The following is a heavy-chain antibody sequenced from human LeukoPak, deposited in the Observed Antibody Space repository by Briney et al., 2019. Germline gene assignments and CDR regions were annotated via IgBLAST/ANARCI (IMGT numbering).Heavy chain of an antibody. V-gene: IGHV4-59*01. J-gene: IGHJ4*02. D-gene: IGHD2-21*02. Sequence: SETLSLTCSVSGASISSSYWSWIRQPPGKGLEWIGYIYYSGSTNYNPSLKSRVTISVDTSKNQFSLKLTPVTAADTAVYYCARSGGDFYFDYWGQGTLVTVSS. CDR3: ARSGGDFYFDY. CDR2: IYYSGST. CDR1: GASISSSY.